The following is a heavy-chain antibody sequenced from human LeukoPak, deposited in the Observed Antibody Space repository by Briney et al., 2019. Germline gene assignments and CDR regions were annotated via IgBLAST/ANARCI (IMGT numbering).Heavy chain of an antibody. Sequence: PGGSLRLSCAASGFTVSINYMSWVRQAPGKGLEWVSVIYSGGSTYYADSVRGRFTISRDTSKNTLHLQMSGLRAEDTAVYYCARGIPTTHYFDYWGQGTLVTVSS. V-gene: IGHV3-66*01. CDR1: GFTVSINY. D-gene: IGHD1-1*01. J-gene: IGHJ4*02. CDR2: IYSGGST. CDR3: ARGIPTTHYFDY.